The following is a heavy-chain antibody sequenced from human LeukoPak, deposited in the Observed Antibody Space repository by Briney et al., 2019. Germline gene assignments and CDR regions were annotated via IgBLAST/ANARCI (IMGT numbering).Heavy chain of an antibody. Sequence: GRSLRLSCAASGFTFDDYAMHWVRQAPGKGLEWVSGISWNSGSIGYADSVKGRFTISRDNAKNSLYLQMNSLRAEDTAVYYCAKDLLYFGILGFFDYWGQGTLVTVSS. CDR1: GFTFDDYA. J-gene: IGHJ4*02. D-gene: IGHD2-2*02. CDR2: ISWNSGSI. V-gene: IGHV3-9*01. CDR3: AKDLLYFGILGFFDY.